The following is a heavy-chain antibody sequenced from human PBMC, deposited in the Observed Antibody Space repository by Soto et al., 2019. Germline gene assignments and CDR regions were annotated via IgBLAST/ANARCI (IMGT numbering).Heavy chain of an antibody. Sequence: GASVKVSCKASGYTFTSYAMHWVRQAPGQRLEWMGWVNAGNGNTKYSQKFQGRVTITADESTSTAYMELSSLRSEDTAVYYCASHYGENACYFDYWGQGTLVTVSS. CDR3: ASHYGENACYFDY. V-gene: IGHV1-3*01. D-gene: IGHD4-17*01. CDR1: GYTFTSYA. J-gene: IGHJ4*02. CDR2: VNAGNGNT.